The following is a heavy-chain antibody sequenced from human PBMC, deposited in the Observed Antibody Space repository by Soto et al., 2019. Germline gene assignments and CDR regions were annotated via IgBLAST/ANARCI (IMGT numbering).Heavy chain of an antibody. J-gene: IGHJ6*03. CDR2: ISYDGSNK. V-gene: IGHV3-30*18. CDR1: GFTFSSYG. Sequence: GGSLRLSCAASGFTFSSYGMHWVRQAPGKGLEWVAVISYDGSNKYYADSVKGRFTISRDNSKNTLYMQMNSLRAEDTAVYYCAKDSFVDVGRQDCYMDVWGKGTTVTVSS. D-gene: IGHD2-21*01. CDR3: AKDSFVDVGRQDCYMDV.